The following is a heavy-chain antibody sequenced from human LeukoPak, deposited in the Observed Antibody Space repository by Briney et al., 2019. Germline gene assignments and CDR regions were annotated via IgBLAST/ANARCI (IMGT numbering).Heavy chain of an antibody. Sequence: SVKVSCKLSGYTLTELSMHWVRQAPGQGLEWMGGIIPIFGTANYAQKFQGRVTITADESTSTAYMELSSLRSEDTAVYYCAIQITRYSGSYYGEYYFDYWGQGTLVTVSS. D-gene: IGHD1-26*01. CDR3: AIQITRYSGSYYGEYYFDY. CDR2: IIPIFGTA. V-gene: IGHV1-69*13. J-gene: IGHJ4*02. CDR1: GYTLTELS.